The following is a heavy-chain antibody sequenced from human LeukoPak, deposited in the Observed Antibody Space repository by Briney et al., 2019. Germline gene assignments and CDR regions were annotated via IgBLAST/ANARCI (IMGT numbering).Heavy chain of an antibody. CDR1: GYTFTCYY. CDR3: ARDSDRHCSSTSCYSYYYYGMDV. CDR2: INPNSGGT. V-gene: IGHV1-2*06. D-gene: IGHD2-2*01. Sequence: ASVKVSCKASGYTFTCYYMHWVRQAPGQGLEWMGRINPNSGGTNYAQKFQGRVTMTRDTSISTAYMELSRLRSDDTAVYYCARDSDRHCSSTSCYSYYYYGMDVWGQGTTVTVSS. J-gene: IGHJ6*02.